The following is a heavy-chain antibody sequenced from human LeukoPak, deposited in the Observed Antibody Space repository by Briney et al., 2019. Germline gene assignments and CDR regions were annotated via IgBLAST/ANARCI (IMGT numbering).Heavy chain of an antibody. CDR3: ARDLEGYSYGRN. CDR2: IYSDDST. J-gene: IGHJ4*02. V-gene: IGHV3-53*01. CDR1: GFAVSNNY. D-gene: IGHD5-18*01. Sequence: GGSLRLSCAASGFAVSNNYISWVRQAPGKGLEWVSVIYSDDSTNYADSVKGRFTISRDNSKNTVYLQMNSLRAEDTAVYYCARDLEGYSYGRNWGQGTLVTVSS.